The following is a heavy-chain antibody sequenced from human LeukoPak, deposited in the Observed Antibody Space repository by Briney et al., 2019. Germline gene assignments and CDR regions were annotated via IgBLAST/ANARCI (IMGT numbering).Heavy chain of an antibody. CDR2: VDKSGGVT. J-gene: IGHJ4*02. V-gene: IGHV3-20*04. D-gene: IGHD5-18*01. CDR3: ARGRSLDSYVCPFDY. Sequence: PGGSLRLSCAVSGFTFRDYCMSWVRQVPGKGLEWVSGVDKSGGVTDYVDSVKGRFTISRDNAKNSVYLQMNSLRAEDTALYYCARGRSLDSYVCPFDYWGQGILVTVSS. CDR1: GFTFRDYC.